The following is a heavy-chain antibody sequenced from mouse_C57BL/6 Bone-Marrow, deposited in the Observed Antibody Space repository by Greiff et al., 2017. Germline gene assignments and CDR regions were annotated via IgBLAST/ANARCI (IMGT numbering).Heavy chain of an antibody. CDR2: IYPGDGDT. J-gene: IGHJ4*01. D-gene: IGHD2-14*01. CDR1: GYAFSSYW. CDR3: ARAGYLYYYARDY. Sequence: QVQLQQSGAELVKPGASVKIYCKASGYAFSSYWMNWVKQRPGKGLEWIGQIYPGDGDTNYTGKFKGKATLTADKSSSTAYMQLSSLTSEDSAVYYCARAGYLYYYARDYWGQGTSVTVSS. V-gene: IGHV1-80*01.